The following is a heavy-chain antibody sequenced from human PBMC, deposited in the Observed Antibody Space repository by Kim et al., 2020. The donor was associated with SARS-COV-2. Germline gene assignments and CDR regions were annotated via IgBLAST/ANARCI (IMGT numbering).Heavy chain of an antibody. V-gene: IGHV3-30*18. J-gene: IGHJ4*02. CDR1: GLTFSSYG. Sequence: GWSLRLSCAASGLTFSSYGMHWVRQAPGKGLEWVAVISYDGSNKYYADSVKGRFTISRDNSKNTLYLQMNSLRAEDTAVYYCAKGAMVRGVDHDYWGQGTLVTVSS. CDR3: AKGAMVRGVDHDY. CDR2: ISYDGSNK. D-gene: IGHD3-10*01.